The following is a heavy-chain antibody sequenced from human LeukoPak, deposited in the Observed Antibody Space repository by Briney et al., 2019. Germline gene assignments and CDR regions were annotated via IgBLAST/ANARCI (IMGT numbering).Heavy chain of an antibody. Sequence: GGSLRLSCAASGFTFSTFWMHWVRQAPGKGLVWVSGIKSDGSITTYADSVKGRFTISRDNAENTLYLQMNSLRAEDTAVYYGARGRYYGMDVWGQGTTVTVSS. V-gene: IGHV3-74*03. J-gene: IGHJ6*02. CDR3: ARGRYYGMDV. CDR2: IKSDGSIT. CDR1: GFTFSTFW.